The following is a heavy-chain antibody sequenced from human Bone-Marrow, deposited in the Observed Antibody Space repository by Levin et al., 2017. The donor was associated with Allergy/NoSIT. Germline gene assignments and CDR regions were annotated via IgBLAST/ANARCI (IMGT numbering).Heavy chain of an antibody. J-gene: IGHJ4*02. Sequence: PGGSLRLSCVASGITFSNAWLSWSRQAPGKGLEWVGRIKSKTDGGTVEYAAPVKGRFTISRDDSKNTLYLQMNSLQTEDTAVYFCTTYSSSWYYFDYWGQGTLVTVSS. CDR2: IKSKTDGGTV. CDR1: GITFSNAW. CDR3: TTYSSSWYYFDY. V-gene: IGHV3-15*01. D-gene: IGHD6-13*01.